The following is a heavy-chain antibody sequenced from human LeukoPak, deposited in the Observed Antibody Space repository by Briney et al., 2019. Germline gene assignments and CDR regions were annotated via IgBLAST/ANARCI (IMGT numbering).Heavy chain of an antibody. D-gene: IGHD1-26*01. V-gene: IGHV1-46*01. CDR1: GYTFTGYY. J-gene: IGHJ4*02. Sequence: ASVKVSCKASGYTFTGYYMHWVRQAPGQGLEWMGIINPSGGSTRYGQKFQGRVTMTRDTSTSTVYMELSSLRSEDTAVYYCARDSPVSLIVGATTDGGLWYWGQGTLVTVSS. CDR2: INPSGGST. CDR3: ARDSPVSLIVGATTDGGLWY.